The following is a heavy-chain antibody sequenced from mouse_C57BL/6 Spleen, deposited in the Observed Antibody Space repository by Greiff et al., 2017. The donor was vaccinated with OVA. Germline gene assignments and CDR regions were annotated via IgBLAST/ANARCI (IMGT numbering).Heavy chain of an antibody. D-gene: IGHD3-2*02. J-gene: IGHJ2*01. V-gene: IGHV1-82*01. Sequence: VKLMESGPELVKPGASVKISCKASGYAFSSSWMNWVKQRPGKGLEWIGRIYPGDGDTNYNGKFKGKATLTADKSSSTAYMQLSSLTSEDSAVYFCARYDSSGYGDYWGQGTTLTVSS. CDR3: ARYDSSGYGDY. CDR1: GYAFSSSW. CDR2: IYPGDGDT.